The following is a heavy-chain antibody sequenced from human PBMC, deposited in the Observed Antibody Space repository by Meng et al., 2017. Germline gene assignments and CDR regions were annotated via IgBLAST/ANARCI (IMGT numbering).Heavy chain of an antibody. D-gene: IGHD3-16*01. J-gene: IGHJ4*02. V-gene: IGHV3-30*01. CDR3: ARDRSMGGASDDY. CDR1: GFTFSSYA. CDR2: ISYDGSNK. Sequence: GQLVESGGGVVQPGRSLRLSCAASGFTFSSYAMHWVRQAPGKGLEWVAVISYDGSNKYYADSVKGRFTISRDNSKNTLYLQMNSLRAEDTAVYYCARDRSMGGASDDYWGQGTLVTVSS.